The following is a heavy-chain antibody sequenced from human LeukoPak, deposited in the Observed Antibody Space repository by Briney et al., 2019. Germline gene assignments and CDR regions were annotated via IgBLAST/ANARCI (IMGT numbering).Heavy chain of an antibody. CDR2: ISGSGGNT. CDR3: AKVQEMDTILPPFHY. D-gene: IGHD5-24*01. Sequence: PGGSLRLSCAASGFTFSNYGMSWVRQAPGKGLERVSAISGSGGNTFYADSVKGRFTISRDNSKNTLYLQVNSLRAADTAIYYCAKVQEMDTILPPFHYWGQGTLVTVSS. V-gene: IGHV3-23*01. J-gene: IGHJ4*02. CDR1: GFTFSNYG.